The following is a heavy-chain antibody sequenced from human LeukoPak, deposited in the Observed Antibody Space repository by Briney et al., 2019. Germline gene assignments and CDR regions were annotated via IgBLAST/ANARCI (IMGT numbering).Heavy chain of an antibody. V-gene: IGHV1-69*06. CDR1: GGTFISYA. J-gene: IGHJ4*02. CDR2: IIPVFGTT. D-gene: IGHD3-22*01. CDR3: ARCSPGDSSNFYAVLQY. Sequence: ASVKVSCKASGGTFISYAVSWVRLTPGQGLEWLGGIIPVFGTTTYAQKFQAKVTMTADKSTNTAYLEISSLTSDDTAVYYCARCSPGDSSNFYAVLQYWGQGTQVTVST.